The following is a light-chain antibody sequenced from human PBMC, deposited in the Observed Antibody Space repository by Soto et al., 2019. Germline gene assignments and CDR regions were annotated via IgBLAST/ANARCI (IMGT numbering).Light chain of an antibody. Sequence: DIQMTQSPSSLSASVGDRVTITCRASQSISTYLNWYQQKSGKAPKLLIFAASTLESGVPSRFSGGGSGTDFTLTINSLQTEDSEIYYCQQSHNIPSTFGPGTKVDIX. V-gene: IGKV1-39*01. J-gene: IGKJ1*01. CDR3: QQSHNIPST. CDR1: QSISTY. CDR2: AAS.